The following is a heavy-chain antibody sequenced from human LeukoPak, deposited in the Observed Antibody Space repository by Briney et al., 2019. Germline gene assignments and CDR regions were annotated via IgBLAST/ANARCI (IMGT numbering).Heavy chain of an antibody. CDR2: IYTSGST. D-gene: IGHD1-26*01. J-gene: IGHJ3*02. CDR3: ARDLSVGATNDAFDI. CDR1: GGSISSYY. Sequence: SETLSLTCTVSGGSISSYYWSWIRQPAGKGLEWMGRIYTSGSTNYNPSLKSRVTMSVDTSKNQFSLKLSSVTAADTAVYYCARDLSVGATNDAFDIWGQGTMVTVSS. V-gene: IGHV4-4*07.